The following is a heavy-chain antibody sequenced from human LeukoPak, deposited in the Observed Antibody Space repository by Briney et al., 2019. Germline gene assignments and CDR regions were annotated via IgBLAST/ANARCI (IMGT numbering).Heavy chain of an antibody. CDR1: GGSISSSSYY. CDR2: IYYSGST. V-gene: IGHV4-39*01. Sequence: PSETLSLTCTVSGGSISSSSYYWGWIRQPPGKGLEWIGSIYYSGSTYYNPSLKSRVTISVDTSKNQFSLKLSSVTAADTAVYYCARRVLIVVVTPWYFDLWGRGTLVTVSS. D-gene: IGHD3-22*01. CDR3: ARRVLIVVVTPWYFDL. J-gene: IGHJ2*01.